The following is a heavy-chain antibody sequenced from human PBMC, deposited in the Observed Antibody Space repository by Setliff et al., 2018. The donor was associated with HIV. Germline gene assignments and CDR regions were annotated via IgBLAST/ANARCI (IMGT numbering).Heavy chain of an antibody. V-gene: IGHV4-31*03. CDR1: GDSISSGGYY. D-gene: IGHD5-12*01. CDR3: ASGRGAKGGYDYFGS. Sequence: SETLSLTCTVSGDSISSGGYYWSWIRQLPGKGLEWIGYIYYSGATFYNPSLKNRVTISLDTSKSQFSLKLTSVTAADTALYYCASGRGAKGGYDYFGSWGQGTLVTV. J-gene: IGHJ4*02. CDR2: IYYSGAT.